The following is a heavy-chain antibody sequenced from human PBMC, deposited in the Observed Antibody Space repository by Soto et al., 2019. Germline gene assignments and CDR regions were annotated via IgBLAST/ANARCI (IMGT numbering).Heavy chain of an antibody. Sequence: QVQLVESGGGVVQPGRSLRLSCAASGFTFSSYAMHWVRQAPGXGLXXXAVISYDGSNKYYADSVKGRFTISRDNSKNTLYLQMNSLRAEDTAVYYCAXDXGXXXXXXXWLYYFDYWGQGTLVTVSS. CDR3: AXDXGXXXXXXXWLYYFDY. D-gene: IGHD5-12*01. CDR2: ISYDGSNK. V-gene: IGHV3-30-3*01. CDR1: GFTFSSYA. J-gene: IGHJ4*02.